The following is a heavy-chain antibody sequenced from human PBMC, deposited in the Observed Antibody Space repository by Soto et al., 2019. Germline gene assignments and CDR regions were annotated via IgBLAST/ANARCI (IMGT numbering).Heavy chain of an antibody. CDR3: ARRQISPPTRGAASARGGMDV. D-gene: IGHD6-13*01. CDR1: GFTFNNYG. V-gene: IGHV3-33*01. CDR2: IWNDGNGY. J-gene: IGHJ6*02. Sequence: QVQLVESGGGVVQPGRSLRLSCAASGFTFNNYGMHWVRQAPGKGLEWVAVIWNDGNGYYYANSVKGRFTISRDNSKNTLYLQMSSLRVEDTAVYYCARRQISPPTRGAASARGGMDVWGQWTTVTVSS.